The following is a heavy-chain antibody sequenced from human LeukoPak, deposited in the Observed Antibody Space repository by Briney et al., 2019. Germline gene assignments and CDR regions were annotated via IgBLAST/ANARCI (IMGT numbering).Heavy chain of an antibody. Sequence: PSETLSLTCTVSGGSISSSRYYWGWIRQPPGKGLEWIGSIYYSGSTYYNPSLKSRVTISVDTSKNQFSLKLSSVTAADTAVYYCARLGDSSSSWAYFDYWGQGTLVTVSS. CDR3: ARLGDSSSSWAYFDY. CDR1: GGSISSSRYY. CDR2: IYYSGST. D-gene: IGHD6-13*01. V-gene: IGHV4-39*01. J-gene: IGHJ4*02.